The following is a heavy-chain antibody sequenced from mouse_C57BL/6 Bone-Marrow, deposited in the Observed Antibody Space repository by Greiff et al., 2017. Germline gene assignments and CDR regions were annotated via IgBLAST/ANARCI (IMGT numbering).Heavy chain of an antibody. J-gene: IGHJ1*03. Sequence: EVQGVESGGGLVQPGGFLSLSCAASGFTFTDYYMSWVRQPPGTALEWLGFIRNNANGYTTEYSASVKGRFTISSDNSQSILYLQSNALRAEDSATYYCARSNLLLQPFYWYFDVWRTGTTVTVSS. D-gene: IGHD1-1*01. V-gene: IGHV7-3*01. CDR3: ARSNLLLQPFYWYFDV. CDR2: IRNNANGYTT. CDR1: GFTFTDYY.